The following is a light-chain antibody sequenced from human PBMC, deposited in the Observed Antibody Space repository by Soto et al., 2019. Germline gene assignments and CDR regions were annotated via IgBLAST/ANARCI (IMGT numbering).Light chain of an antibody. J-gene: IGKJ2*01. CDR3: QQRSNWPPST. CDR1: QSVSSY. Sequence: EIVLTQSPATLSLSPGERATLSCRASQSVSSYLAWDQQKPGQATSRLIYDASNRATGIPARFSGSVSGTDFTLTSSSIEPEYFAVYYCQQRSNWPPSTFGQGTKLEIK. CDR2: DAS. V-gene: IGKV3-11*01.